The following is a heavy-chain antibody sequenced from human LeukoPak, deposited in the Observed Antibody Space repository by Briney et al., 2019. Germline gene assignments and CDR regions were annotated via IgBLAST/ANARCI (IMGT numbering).Heavy chain of an antibody. CDR3: ARRYYDFWSGPRMDV. D-gene: IGHD3-3*01. CDR1: GGSFSGYY. CDR2: INHSGST. J-gene: IGHJ6*02. V-gene: IGHV4-34*01. Sequence: PSETLSLTCAVYGGSFSGYYWSWIRQPPGKGLEWIGEINHSGSTNYNPSLKSRVTISVDTSKNQFSLKLSSVTAADTAVYYCARRYYDFWSGPRMDVWGQGTTVTVSS.